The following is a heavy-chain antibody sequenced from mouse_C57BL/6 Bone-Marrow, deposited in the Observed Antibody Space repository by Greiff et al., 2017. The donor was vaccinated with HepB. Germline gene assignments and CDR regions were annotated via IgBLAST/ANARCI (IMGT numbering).Heavy chain of an antibody. J-gene: IGHJ4*01. V-gene: IGHV1-69*01. CDR2: IDPSDSYT. D-gene: IGHD2-2*01. CDR3: ARESGYELYAMYY. Sequence: QVQLQQPGAELVMPGASVKLSCKASGYTFTSYWMHWVKQRPGQGLEWIGKIDPSDSYTNYNQKFKGKSTLTVDKSSSTAYMQLSSLTSEDSAVYYCARESGYELYAMYYGGQGTSVTVSA. CDR1: GYTFTSYW.